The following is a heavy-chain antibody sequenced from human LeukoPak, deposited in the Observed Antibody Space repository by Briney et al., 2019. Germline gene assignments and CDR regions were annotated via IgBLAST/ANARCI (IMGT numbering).Heavy chain of an antibody. CDR2: IRDKANSYTT. V-gene: IGHV3-72*01. Sequence: GGSLRLSCAASGFTFSSYAMSWVRQAPGKGLEWVGRIRDKANSYTTEYAAAVKGRFTISRDHSQNSVLLQMNCLKTEDTAVYYCTRGLYSHVYYLDFVGQGALVTVSS. D-gene: IGHD6-13*01. CDR3: TRGLYSHVYYLDF. CDR1: GFTFSSYA. J-gene: IGHJ4*02.